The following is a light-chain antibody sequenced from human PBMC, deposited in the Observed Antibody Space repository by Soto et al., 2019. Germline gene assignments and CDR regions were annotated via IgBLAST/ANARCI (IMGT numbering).Light chain of an antibody. J-gene: IGKJ1*01. CDR2: GAS. CDR3: QQYAGSST. V-gene: IGKV3-20*01. Sequence: EIVLTQSPGTLSLSPGESATLSCRASQSVSNNYLAWYQQKPGQAPRLLIYGASSRATGIPDRFSGSGSGTDFTLTISSLEPEDFAVYYCQQYAGSSTFGQGTKVDI. CDR1: QSVSNNY.